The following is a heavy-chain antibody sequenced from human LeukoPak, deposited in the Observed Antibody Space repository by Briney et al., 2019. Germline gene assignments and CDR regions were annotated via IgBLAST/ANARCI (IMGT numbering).Heavy chain of an antibody. CDR2: INPSGGST. CDR1: GYTFTSYY. Sequence: ASVNVSCKASGYTFTSYYMHWVRQAPGQGLEWMGIINPSGGSTSYAQKFQGRVTMTRDTSTSTVYMELSSLGSEDTAVYYCAREDGDYDDAFDIWGQGTMVTVSS. D-gene: IGHD4-17*01. CDR3: AREDGDYDDAFDI. V-gene: IGHV1-46*01. J-gene: IGHJ3*02.